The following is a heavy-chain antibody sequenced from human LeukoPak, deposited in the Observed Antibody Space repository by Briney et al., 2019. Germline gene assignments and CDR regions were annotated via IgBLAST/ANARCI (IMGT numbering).Heavy chain of an antibody. J-gene: IGHJ4*02. CDR3: ARSKGIAAAGFFDY. Sequence: SETLSLTCAVYGGSFSGYYWSWIRQPPGKGLEWIGEINHSGSTNYNPSLKSRVTISVDTSKNQFSLKLSSVTAADTAVYYCARSKGIAAAGFFDYWGQGTLVTVSS. D-gene: IGHD6-13*01. CDR1: GGSFSGYY. CDR2: INHSGST. V-gene: IGHV4-34*01.